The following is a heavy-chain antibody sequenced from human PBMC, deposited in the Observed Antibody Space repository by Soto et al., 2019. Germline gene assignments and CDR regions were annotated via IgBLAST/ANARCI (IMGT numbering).Heavy chain of an antibody. V-gene: IGHV3-13*01. CDR1: GFTFSSYD. CDR3: ARGTRKNWYFDL. J-gene: IGHJ2*01. Sequence: EVQLVESGGGLVQPGGSLRLSCAASGFTFSSYDMHWVRQATGKGLEWVSAIGTAGDTYYPGSVKGRFTISRENAKNSLYLQMNSLRAGDTAVYYCARGTRKNWYFDLWGRGPLVTVSS. CDR2: IGTAGDT.